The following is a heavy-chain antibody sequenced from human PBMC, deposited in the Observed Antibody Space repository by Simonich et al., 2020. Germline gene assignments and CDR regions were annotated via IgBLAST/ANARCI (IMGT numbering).Heavy chain of an antibody. Sequence: QVQLVQSGAEVKKPGASVKVSCKASGYTFTGYYMHWVRQAPGQGLEWMGWINPNRGGTNYAQKFQGRVTMTRDTSISTAYMELSRLRSDDTAVYYCAGSHIASAGTGYFQHWGQGTLVTVSS. CDR2: INPNRGGT. J-gene: IGHJ1*01. CDR3: AGSHIASAGTGYFQH. CDR1: GYTFTGYY. V-gene: IGHV1-2*02. D-gene: IGHD6-13*01.